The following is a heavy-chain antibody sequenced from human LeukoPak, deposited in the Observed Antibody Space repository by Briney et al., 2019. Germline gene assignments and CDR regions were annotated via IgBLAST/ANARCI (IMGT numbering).Heavy chain of an antibody. CDR1: GFTFSNAL. Sequence: GGSLRLSCAASGFTFSNALMSWVRQAPGKGREWGGRIKSKTDGGTTDYPAPVKGRCTISRDDSTSQLYLQMNSLKTAATAVYYCTTSLSGSYSDFDYWGQGTLVTVSS. CDR3: TTSLSGSYSDFDY. V-gene: IGHV3-15*01. CDR2: IKSKTDGGTT. J-gene: IGHJ4*02. D-gene: IGHD3-10*01.